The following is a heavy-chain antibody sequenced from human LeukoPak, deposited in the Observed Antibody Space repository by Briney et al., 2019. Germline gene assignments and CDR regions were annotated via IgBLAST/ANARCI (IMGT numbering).Heavy chain of an antibody. V-gene: IGHV4-30-4*01. Sequence: SQTLSLTCTVSGGSISSGDYYWSWIRQPPGKGLEWIAYMYYSGSTYYNPSLKSRVTMSADTSKNQLSLKLSSVTAADTAVYYCARPYYYDSRIDPWGQGILVAVSS. CDR2: MYYSGST. CDR1: GGSISSGDYY. J-gene: IGHJ5*02. CDR3: ARPYYYDSRIDP. D-gene: IGHD3-22*01.